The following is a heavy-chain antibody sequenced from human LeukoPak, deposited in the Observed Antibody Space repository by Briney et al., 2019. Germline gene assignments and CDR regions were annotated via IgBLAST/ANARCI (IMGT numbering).Heavy chain of an antibody. Sequence: SEALSLTCTVSGGSISNSTYYWGWIRQPPGKGLEWIGSIHHSGRTYYNPSLKSRVTISVDTSKNQFSLKLSSVTAADTAVYYCARDHLANLASRLFDPWGQGTLVTVSS. CDR2: IHHSGRT. V-gene: IGHV4-39*07. CDR1: GGSISNSTYY. D-gene: IGHD3-3*01. J-gene: IGHJ5*02. CDR3: ARDHLANLASRLFDP.